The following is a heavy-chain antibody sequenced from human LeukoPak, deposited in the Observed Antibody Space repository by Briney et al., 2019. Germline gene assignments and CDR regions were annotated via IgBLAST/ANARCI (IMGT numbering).Heavy chain of an antibody. CDR1: GGSISSGSYY. D-gene: IGHD1-26*01. CDR3: ARETQTWGSYPGPFDP. J-gene: IGHJ5*02. V-gene: IGHV4-61*02. Sequence: PSETLSLTCTVSGGSISSGSYYWSWIRQPAGKGLEWIGRIYTSGSTNYNPSLKSRVTISVDTSKNQFSLKLSSVTAADTAVYYCARETQTWGSYPGPFDPWGQGTLVTVSS. CDR2: IYTSGST.